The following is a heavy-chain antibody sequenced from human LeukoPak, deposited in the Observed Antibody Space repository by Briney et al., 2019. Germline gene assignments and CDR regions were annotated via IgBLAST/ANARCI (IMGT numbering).Heavy chain of an antibody. CDR3: ARGHIVVVPAAPDYYYYGMDV. CDR2: IYYSGST. D-gene: IGHD2-2*01. V-gene: IGHV4-59*01. J-gene: IGHJ6*02. CDR1: GGSISSYY. Sequence: PSETLSLTCTVSGGSISSYYWSWIRQPPAKGLGRIGYIYYSGSTNYNPSLKSRVTISVDTSKNQFSLKLSSVTAADTAVYYCARGHIVVVPAAPDYYYYGMDVWGQGTTVTVSS.